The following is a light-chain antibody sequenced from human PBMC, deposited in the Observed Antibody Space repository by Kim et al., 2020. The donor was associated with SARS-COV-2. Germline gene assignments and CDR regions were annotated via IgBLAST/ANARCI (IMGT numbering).Light chain of an antibody. V-gene: IGKV1-5*01. CDR1: RDISTW. CDR3: QHFKTYPWT. J-gene: IGKJ1*01. CDR2: DAS. Sequence: DIQMTQSPSTLSASVGYTVTIPCRASRDISTWLAWYQQKPGKAPTLLMFDASTLQSGVPSRFSGSGSGTEFSLTISSVKPDDSATYYCQHFKTYPWTFGQGTKVDIK.